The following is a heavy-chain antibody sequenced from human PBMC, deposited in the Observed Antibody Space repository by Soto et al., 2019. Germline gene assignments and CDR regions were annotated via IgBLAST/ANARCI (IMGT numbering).Heavy chain of an antibody. J-gene: IGHJ4*02. CDR2: ISYDGSNK. Sequence: GGSLRLSCAASGFTFSSYAMHWVSQAPGKGLEWVAVISYDGSNKYYADSVKGRFTISRDNSKNTLYLQMNSLRAEDTAVYYCARDQIAVAPMAYYFDYWGQGTLVTVSS. CDR1: GFTFSSYA. V-gene: IGHV3-30-3*01. D-gene: IGHD6-19*01. CDR3: ARDQIAVAPMAYYFDY.